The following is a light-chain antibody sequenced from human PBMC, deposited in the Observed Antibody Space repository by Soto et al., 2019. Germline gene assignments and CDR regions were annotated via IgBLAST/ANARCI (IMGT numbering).Light chain of an antibody. Sequence: QSALTQPASVSGSPGQSITISCTGSSSDIGGYNYVSWYQQYPGEAPKLLIYEVAHRPSGVSSRFSGSKSGDTASLTISGLQAEDEADYYCGSYTTTSPPFVFGTGTKVTV. V-gene: IGLV2-14*01. CDR2: EVA. CDR1: SSDIGGYNY. CDR3: GSYTTTSPPFV. J-gene: IGLJ1*01.